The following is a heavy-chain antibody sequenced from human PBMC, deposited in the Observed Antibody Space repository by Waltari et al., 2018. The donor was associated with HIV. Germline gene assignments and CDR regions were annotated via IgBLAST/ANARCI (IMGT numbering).Heavy chain of an antibody. CDR1: GYTFSDYS. Sequence: QVQLVQSGAEVKKPGASVKVSCKASGYTFSDYSMHWVRQAPGQGLEWMGWINPNSGGTRYADKFQGRVTMTRDTSINTADMELSRLTSDDTAVYYCARVLSGTVNYFDSRLGHWGQGTLVTVSS. J-gene: IGHJ5*02. CDR2: INPNSGGT. V-gene: IGHV1-2*07. CDR3: ARVLSGTVNYFDSRLGH. D-gene: IGHD3-22*01.